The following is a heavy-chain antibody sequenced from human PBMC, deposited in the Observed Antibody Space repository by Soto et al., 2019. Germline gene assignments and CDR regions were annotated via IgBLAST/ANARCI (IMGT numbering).Heavy chain of an antibody. D-gene: IGHD2-15*01. CDR3: ARGYCSGGSCLYNWFDP. V-gene: IGHV1-69*02. CDR1: GGTFSSYT. J-gene: IGHJ5*02. CDR2: IIPILGIA. Sequence: QVQLVQSGAEVKKPGSSVKVSCKASGGTFSSYTISWVRQAPGQGLEWMGRIIPILGIANYAQKFQGRVTITAEKSTSTAYMELGSLRSEDTAVYYCARGYCSGGSCLYNWFDPWGQGTLVTVSS.